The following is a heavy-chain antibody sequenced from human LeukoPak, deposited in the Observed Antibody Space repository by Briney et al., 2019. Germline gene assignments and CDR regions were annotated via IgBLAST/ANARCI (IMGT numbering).Heavy chain of an antibody. CDR1: GFTCSGYY. Sequence: GGSLRLSCAASGFTCSGYYMGWIRQAPGKGLEWVSYISSSSSYTNYADSVKGRFTISRDNGRNSVFLQMNSLRTEDAAIYYCARGCGRASCPYYFDSWGQGTLVTVSS. J-gene: IGHJ4*02. D-gene: IGHD2-2*01. CDR2: ISSSSSYT. V-gene: IGHV3-11*03. CDR3: ARGCGRASCPYYFDS.